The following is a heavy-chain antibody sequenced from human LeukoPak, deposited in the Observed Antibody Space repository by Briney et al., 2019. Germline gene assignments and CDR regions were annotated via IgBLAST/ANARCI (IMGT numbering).Heavy chain of an antibody. Sequence: GASVKVSCKASGYTFTGYYMHWVRKAPGQGLEWMGWINPNSGGTNYAQKFQGRVTMTRDTSISTAYMELSRLRSDDTAVYYCARSRLGSGWFPNPPGQAHLEFDYWGQGTLVTVSS. CDR3: ARSRLGSGWFPNPPGQAHLEFDY. V-gene: IGHV1-2*02. CDR2: INPNSGGT. J-gene: IGHJ4*02. CDR1: GYTFTGYY. D-gene: IGHD6-19*01.